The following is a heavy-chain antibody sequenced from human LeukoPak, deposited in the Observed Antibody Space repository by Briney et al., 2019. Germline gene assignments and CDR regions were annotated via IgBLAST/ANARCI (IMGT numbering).Heavy chain of an antibody. J-gene: IGHJ6*02. CDR2: ISYDGSDK. D-gene: IGHD3-3*01. V-gene: IGHV3-30*18. CDR3: AKDGVRGYGMDV. Sequence: GGSLRLSCAASGFIFSSYGMHWVRQAPGKGLEGVAVISYDGSDKYYADSVKGRFTISRDNSKNTLCLQMNSLRAEDTAVYYCAKDGVRGYGMDVWGHGTTVTVSS. CDR1: GFIFSSYG.